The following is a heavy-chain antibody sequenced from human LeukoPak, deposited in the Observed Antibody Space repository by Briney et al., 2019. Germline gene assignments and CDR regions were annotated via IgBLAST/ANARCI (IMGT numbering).Heavy chain of an antibody. CDR1: GGSISSYY. J-gene: IGHJ3*02. Sequence: SETLSLTCTVSGGSISSYYWSWIRQPAGKELEWIGRIYTSGSTNYNPSLKSRVTISVDTSKNQFSLKLSSVTAADTAVYYCARADTAMVKNAFDIWGQGTMVTVSS. CDR3: ARADTAMVKNAFDI. D-gene: IGHD5-18*01. V-gene: IGHV4-4*07. CDR2: IYTSGST.